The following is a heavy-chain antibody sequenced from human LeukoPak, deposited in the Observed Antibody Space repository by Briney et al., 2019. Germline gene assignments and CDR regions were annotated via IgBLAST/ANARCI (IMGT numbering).Heavy chain of an antibody. D-gene: IGHD1-26*01. CDR3: AKDRGGSFLFDY. CDR2: ISGSGGST. CDR1: GFTFSSYA. V-gene: IGHV3-23*01. J-gene: IGHJ4*02. Sequence: GGSLRLSCAASGFTFSSYAMSWVRQAPGKGLEWVSAISGSGGSTYYADSVKGRFTISRDNSKNTLYLQMNSLRAEDTAVYFCAKDRGGSFLFDYWGQGTLVTVSS.